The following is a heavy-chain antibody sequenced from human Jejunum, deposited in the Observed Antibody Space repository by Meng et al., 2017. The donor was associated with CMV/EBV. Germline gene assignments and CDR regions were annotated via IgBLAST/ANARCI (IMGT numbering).Heavy chain of an antibody. D-gene: IGHD4-23*01. J-gene: IGHJ4*02. CDR3: TRDYSGNWAIDY. V-gene: IGHV1-2*06. CDR2: IHPNAGSI. Sequence: CTASGYTFTAYWTHWVRQAPGQGLEWMGRIHPNAGSIDYAQKFQGRVTMTRDTSISTVYMDLSSLTSDDTAVYYCTRDYSGNWAIDYWGQGTLVTVSS. CDR1: GYTFTAYW.